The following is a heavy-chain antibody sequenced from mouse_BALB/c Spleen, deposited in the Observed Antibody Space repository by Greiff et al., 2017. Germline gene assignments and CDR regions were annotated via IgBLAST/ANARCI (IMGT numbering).Heavy chain of an antibody. Sequence: LVESGPGLVQPSQSLSITCTVSGFSLTSYGVHWVRQSPGKGLEWLGVIWSGGSTDYNAAFISRLSISKDNSKSQVFFKMNSLQANDTAIYYCARNDGYPYYFDYWGQGTTLTVSS. J-gene: IGHJ2*01. CDR1: GFSLTSYG. CDR2: IWSGGST. CDR3: ARNDGYPYYFDY. D-gene: IGHD2-3*01. V-gene: IGHV2-2*02.